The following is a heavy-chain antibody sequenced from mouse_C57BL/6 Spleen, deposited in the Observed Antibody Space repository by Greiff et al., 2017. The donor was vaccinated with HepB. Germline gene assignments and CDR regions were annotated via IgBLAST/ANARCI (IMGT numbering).Heavy chain of an antibody. J-gene: IGHJ2*01. CDR3: ARGWDDY. D-gene: IGHD4-1*01. CDR1: GYTFTDYA. CDR2: ISTYYGDA. Sequence: QVQLQQSGPELVRPGVSVKISCKGSGYTFTDYAMHWVKQSHATSLEWIGVISTYYGDASYNQKFKDKATMTVDQSSSTAYMELARLTSEDSAVYYWARGWDDYWGQGTTLTVSS. V-gene: IGHV1-67*01.